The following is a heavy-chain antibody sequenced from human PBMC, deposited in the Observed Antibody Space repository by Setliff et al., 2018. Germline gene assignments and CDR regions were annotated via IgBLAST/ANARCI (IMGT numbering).Heavy chain of an antibody. CDR1: GGAVSGDY. CDR2: INYSGST. J-gene: IGHJ4*02. V-gene: IGHV4-59*02. Sequence: PSETLSLTCSVSGGAVSGDYWTWIRQPPGKGLEYIGYINYSGSTNYNPSLQSRVTISGDTSKNQVSLKLSSVTAADTAVYYCARAPGDYDSSGYYSFDYWSQGTLVTVSS. CDR3: ARAPGDYDSSGYYSFDY. D-gene: IGHD3-22*01.